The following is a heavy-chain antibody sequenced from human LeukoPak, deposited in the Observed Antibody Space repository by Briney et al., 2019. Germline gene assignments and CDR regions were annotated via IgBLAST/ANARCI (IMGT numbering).Heavy chain of an antibody. Sequence: GGYLRLSCAASGFTFSSYAMSWVRQAPGKGLEWVSGISGRSGSTDYADSVKGRFAISRDNSKNTLYLQMNSLRAEDTAIYYCAKDLKTTVTTIFDYWGQGTLVTVSS. CDR1: GFTFSSYA. D-gene: IGHD4-17*01. J-gene: IGHJ4*02. V-gene: IGHV3-23*01. CDR3: AKDLKTTVTTIFDY. CDR2: ISGRSGST.